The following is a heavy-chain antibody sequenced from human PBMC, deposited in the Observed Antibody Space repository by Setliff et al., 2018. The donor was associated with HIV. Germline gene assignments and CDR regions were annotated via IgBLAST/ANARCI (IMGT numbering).Heavy chain of an antibody. CDR2: ISAYNGNT. J-gene: IGHJ6*03. D-gene: IGHD2-2*01. CDR1: GYTFTNYG. CDR3: ARCLKDIVVVPYAGGGMDF. Sequence: ASVKVSCKASGYTFTNYGITWVRQAPGQGLEWMGWISAYNGNTNYSQNLQGRVTMTTDTSTSTAYMELRSLRSDDTAVYYCARCLKDIVVVPYAGGGMDFWGKGTTVTVSS. V-gene: IGHV1-18*01.